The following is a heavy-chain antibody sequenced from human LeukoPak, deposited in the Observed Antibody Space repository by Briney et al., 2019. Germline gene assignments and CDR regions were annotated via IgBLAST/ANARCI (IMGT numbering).Heavy chain of an antibody. J-gene: IGHJ4*02. CDR2: ISYSGNT. CDR3: ARDQDLFDF. D-gene: IGHD3-3*01. V-gene: IGHV4-59*01. Sequence: PSETLSLTFTVSAGSISSYYWSGIRQPPGKGLEWIGFISYSGNTNYSPSLKSRVTISVDTSKNQFSLKLSSVTAADTAVYYCARDQDLFDFWGQGTLVTVSS. CDR1: AGSISSYY.